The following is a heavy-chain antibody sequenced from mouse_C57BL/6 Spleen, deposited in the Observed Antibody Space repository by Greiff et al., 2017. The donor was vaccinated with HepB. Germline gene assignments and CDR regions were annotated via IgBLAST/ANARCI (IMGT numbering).Heavy chain of an antibody. CDR2: ISDGGSYT. V-gene: IGHV5-4*03. Sequence: EVKVVESGGGLVKPGGSLKLSCAASGFTFSSYAMSWVRQTPEKRLEWVATISDGGSYTYYPDNVKGRFTISRDNAKNNLYLQMSHLKSEDTAMYYCARAGIYDGLFAYWGQGTLVTVSA. CDR1: GFTFSSYA. CDR3: ARAGIYDGLFAY. J-gene: IGHJ3*01. D-gene: IGHD2-3*01.